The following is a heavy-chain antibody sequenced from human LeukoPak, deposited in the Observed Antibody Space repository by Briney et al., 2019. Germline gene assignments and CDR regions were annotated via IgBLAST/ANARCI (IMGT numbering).Heavy chain of an antibody. Sequence: PGGSLRLSCAASGFTVSSNYMSWVRQAPGKGLEWVSVIYSGGSTYYADSVKGRFTISRDNSKNTLYLQMNGLRAEDTAVYYCARGPPPYSSGWYLGRYMDVWGKGTTVTVSS. D-gene: IGHD6-19*01. CDR1: GFTVSSNY. CDR3: ARGPPPYSSGWYLGRYMDV. CDR2: IYSGGST. V-gene: IGHV3-66*01. J-gene: IGHJ6*03.